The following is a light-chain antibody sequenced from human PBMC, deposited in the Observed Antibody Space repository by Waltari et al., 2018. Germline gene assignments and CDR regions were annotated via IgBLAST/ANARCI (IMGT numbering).Light chain of an antibody. CDR3: CSYARSKVGL. CDR2: EVS. CDR1: ISDVGSFNL. Sequence: QSALTQPASISGSPGQSIPIPCAGTISDVGSFNLVSWYQLHPGQAPKLMIFEVSQRPSGISDRFSGSKSGNTASLTISGLQAEDEANYYCCSYARSKVGLCGGGTKLTVL. J-gene: IGLJ3*02. V-gene: IGLV2-23*02.